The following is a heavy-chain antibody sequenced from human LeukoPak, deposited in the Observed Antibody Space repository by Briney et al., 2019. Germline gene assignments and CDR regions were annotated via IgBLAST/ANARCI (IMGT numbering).Heavy chain of an antibody. D-gene: IGHD3-10*01. CDR3: AKDVGTSGNYSPSDY. Sequence: GGSLRLSCAASGFTFGRHAMNWVRQAPVKGLEWVSAIRFSGESTYYADSVKGRFTISRDNSKNTLYLQMDSLRAEDTAVYYCAKDVGTSGNYSPSDYWGQGTLVTVSS. V-gene: IGHV3-23*01. CDR1: GFTFGRHA. J-gene: IGHJ4*02. CDR2: IRFSGEST.